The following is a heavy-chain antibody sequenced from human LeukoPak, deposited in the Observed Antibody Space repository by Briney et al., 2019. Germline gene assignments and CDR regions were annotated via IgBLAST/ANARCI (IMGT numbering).Heavy chain of an antibody. Sequence: GGSLRLSCAASGFTFSSYSMNWVRQAPGKGLEWVSYIGGSGTTIYYADSVKGRFTISRDNAKNSLYLQMNSLRAEDTAVYYCARGPYSSSWYRAFDIWGQGTMVTVSS. J-gene: IGHJ3*02. CDR3: ARGPYSSSWYRAFDI. CDR2: IGGSGTTI. V-gene: IGHV3-48*01. D-gene: IGHD6-13*01. CDR1: GFTFSSYS.